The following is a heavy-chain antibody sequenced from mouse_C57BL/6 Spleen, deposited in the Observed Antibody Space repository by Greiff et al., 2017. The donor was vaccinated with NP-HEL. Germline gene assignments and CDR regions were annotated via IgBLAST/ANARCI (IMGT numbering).Heavy chain of an antibody. CDR1: GYTFTSYW. CDR3: ARPPSYYYGSSSFAY. Sequence: VQLQQPGTELVKPGASVKLSCKASGYTFTSYWMHWVKQRPGQGLEWIGRIDPANGNTKYAPKFQGKATITADTSSNTAYLQLSSLTSEDTAIYYCARPPSYYYGSSSFAYWGQGTLVTVSA. D-gene: IGHD1-1*01. V-gene: IGHV14-3*01. J-gene: IGHJ3*01. CDR2: IDPANGNT.